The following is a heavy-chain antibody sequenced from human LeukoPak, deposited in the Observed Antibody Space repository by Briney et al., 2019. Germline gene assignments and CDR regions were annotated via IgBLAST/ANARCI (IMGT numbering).Heavy chain of an antibody. J-gene: IGHJ4*02. CDR3: ARAGAGTGWYFDY. Sequence: ASVKVSCKACGYDFTNGGITWVRQAPGQGLEWMGWISPYNGDTRYVQKLQGRVTMTTDTSTSTAYMELRSLRFDDTAVFYCARAGAGTGWYFDYWGQGTLVTVSS. D-gene: IGHD6-19*01. CDR2: ISPYNGDT. CDR1: GYDFTNGG. V-gene: IGHV1-18*01.